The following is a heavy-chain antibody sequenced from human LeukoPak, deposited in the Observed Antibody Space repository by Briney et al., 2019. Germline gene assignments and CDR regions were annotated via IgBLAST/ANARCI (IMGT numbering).Heavy chain of an antibody. CDR1: GGSTSSYY. D-gene: IGHD3-10*01. CDR3: ARQVDYGSGSYYWFDP. Sequence: SETLSLTCTVSGGSTSSYYWSWIRQPPGKGLEWIGYIYYSGSTNYNPSLKSRVTISVDTSKNQFSLKLSSVTAADTAVYYCARQVDYGSGSYYWFDPWGQGTLVTVSS. CDR2: IYYSGST. J-gene: IGHJ5*02. V-gene: IGHV4-59*08.